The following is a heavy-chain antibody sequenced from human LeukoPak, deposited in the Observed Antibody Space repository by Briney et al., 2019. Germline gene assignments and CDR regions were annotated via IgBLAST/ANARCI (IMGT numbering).Heavy chain of an antibody. V-gene: IGHV3-74*01. D-gene: IGHD6-13*01. J-gene: IGHJ6*02. CDR3: AKFSTHHSSSWYVAQSTPYYYYYGMDV. CDR2: INSDGSRT. Sequence: PGGSLRLSCAASGFSFSTYWIHWFRQAPGEGLVWVSRINSDGSRTTYADSVKGRFTISRDNAKNTLYLQMNSLRAEDTAVYYCAKFSTHHSSSWYVAQSTPYYYYYGMDVWGQGTTVTVSS. CDR1: GFSFSTYW.